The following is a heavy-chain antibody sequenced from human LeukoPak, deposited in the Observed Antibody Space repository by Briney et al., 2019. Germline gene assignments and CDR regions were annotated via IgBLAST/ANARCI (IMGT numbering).Heavy chain of an antibody. J-gene: IGHJ6*02. CDR1: GGSFSGYY. V-gene: IGHV4-34*01. D-gene: IGHD3-9*01. CDR3: ANSVLRYFDWLMDV. CDR2: INHSGST. Sequence: SESLSLTCAVYGGSFSGYYWSWIRQPPGKGLEWVGEINHSGSTNYNPSLKSRVTISVDTSKNQFSLKLSSVTAADTAVYYCANSVLRYFDWLMDVWSQGTTVTVSS.